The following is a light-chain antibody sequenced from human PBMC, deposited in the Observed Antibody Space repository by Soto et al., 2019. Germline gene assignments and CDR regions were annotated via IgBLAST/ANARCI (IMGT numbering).Light chain of an antibody. V-gene: IGLV2-14*01. J-gene: IGLJ2*01. CDR1: SSDVGGSNY. CDR3: TSYTTTRTLV. Sequence: QSALTQPASVSGSPGQSITISCTGTSSDVGGSNYVSWYQQHPGKAPKLMIYEVTNRPSGVSNRFSGSKSGNTASLTISGLQAEDEADYYCTSYTTTRTLVFGGGTQLTVL. CDR2: EVT.